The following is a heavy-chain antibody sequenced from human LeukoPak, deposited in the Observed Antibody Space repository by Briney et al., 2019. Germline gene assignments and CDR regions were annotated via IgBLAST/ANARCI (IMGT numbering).Heavy chain of an antibody. Sequence: SETLSLTCTVSGGSISSGSYYWRWIRQPAGKGLEWIGRIYTSGSTNYNPSLKSRVTISVDTSKNPFSLKLSSVTAADTAVYYCARGNLWFGEFDYWGQGTLVTVSS. CDR3: ARGNLWFGEFDY. CDR1: GGSISSGSYY. J-gene: IGHJ4*02. D-gene: IGHD3-10*01. V-gene: IGHV4-61*02. CDR2: IYTSGST.